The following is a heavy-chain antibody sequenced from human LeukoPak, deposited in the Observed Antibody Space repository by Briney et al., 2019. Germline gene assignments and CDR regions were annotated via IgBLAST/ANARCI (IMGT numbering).Heavy chain of an antibody. D-gene: IGHD1-26*01. J-gene: IGHJ4*02. CDR3: VRTKVGARYFDS. Sequence: ASVTVSFKASVYTYTSYDINWVRQATGQGLEWMGWMNPNSGNTGYAQKFQGRVTMTRNASISTAYMELSSLRSEDTAVYYCVRTKVGARYFDSWGQGTLVTVSS. CDR1: VYTYTSYD. V-gene: IGHV1-8*01. CDR2: MNPNSGNT.